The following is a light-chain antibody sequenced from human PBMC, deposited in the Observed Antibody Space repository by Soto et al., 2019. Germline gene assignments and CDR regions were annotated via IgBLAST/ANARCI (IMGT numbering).Light chain of an antibody. CDR2: EDR. J-gene: IGLJ7*01. CDR1: ALPRKF. V-gene: IGLV3-16*01. CDR3: LSVDNSETYPGV. Sequence: SYELTQSPSVSVSLGQMARITCSGEALPRKFAYWYQQKPGQFPVLVIYEDRERPSGIPGRFSGSSSGTRVTLTISGVLAEDEADSTCLSVDNSETYPGVFGSGTQLTVL.